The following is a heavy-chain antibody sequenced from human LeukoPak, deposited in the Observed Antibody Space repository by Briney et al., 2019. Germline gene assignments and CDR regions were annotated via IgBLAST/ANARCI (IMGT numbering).Heavy chain of an antibody. CDR3: ARGPVLRFLEWLYPRNYYYYGMDV. CDR1: GYTFTGYH. D-gene: IGHD3-3*01. Sequence: GASVKVSCKASGYTFTGYHMHWVRQAPGQGLEWMGRINPNSGDTNYAQKFQGRVTMTRDTSISTAYMELSRLRSDDTAVYYCARGPVLRFLEWLYPRNYYYYGMDVWGQGTTVTVSS. J-gene: IGHJ6*02. CDR2: INPNSGDT. V-gene: IGHV1-2*06.